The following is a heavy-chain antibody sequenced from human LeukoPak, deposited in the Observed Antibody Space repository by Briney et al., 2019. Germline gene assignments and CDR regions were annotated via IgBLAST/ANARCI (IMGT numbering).Heavy chain of an antibody. Sequence: SETLSVTCTVSGDSLSGYYWSWIRQPAGKGLEWIGRIYTSGITNYNPSLKSRVTMSVDTSKNQFSLKLSSVTAADTAIYYCARQDRTTVTTFDYWGQGTLLTVSS. D-gene: IGHD4-17*01. CDR2: IYTSGIT. J-gene: IGHJ4*02. CDR1: GDSLSGYY. CDR3: ARQDRTTVTTFDY. V-gene: IGHV4-4*07.